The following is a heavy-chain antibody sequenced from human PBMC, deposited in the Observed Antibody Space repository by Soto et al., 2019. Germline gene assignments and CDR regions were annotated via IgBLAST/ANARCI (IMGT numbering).Heavy chain of an antibody. CDR3: ARTGGWAYKWFDP. Sequence: SETLSLTCTVSGGSISSYYWSWIRQPPGKGLEWIGYIYYSGSTNYNPSLKSRVTISVDTSKNQFSLKLSSVTAADTAVYYCARTGGWAYKWFDPWGQGTLVTVSS. J-gene: IGHJ5*02. CDR2: IYYSGST. V-gene: IGHV4-59*01. CDR1: GGSISSYY. D-gene: IGHD6-19*01.